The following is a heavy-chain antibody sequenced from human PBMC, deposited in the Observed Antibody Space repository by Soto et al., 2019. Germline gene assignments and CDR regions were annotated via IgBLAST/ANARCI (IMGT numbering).Heavy chain of an antibody. J-gene: IGHJ3*02. Sequence: PGESLKISCKGSGCSFTSYWIGWVRQMPGKGLEWMGIIYPGDSDTRYSPSFQGQVTISADKSISTAYLQWSSLKASDTAMYYCARLPYYYDSSGGDAFDIWGQGTMVTVSS. D-gene: IGHD3-22*01. CDR2: IYPGDSDT. V-gene: IGHV5-51*01. CDR3: ARLPYYYDSSGGDAFDI. CDR1: GCSFTSYW.